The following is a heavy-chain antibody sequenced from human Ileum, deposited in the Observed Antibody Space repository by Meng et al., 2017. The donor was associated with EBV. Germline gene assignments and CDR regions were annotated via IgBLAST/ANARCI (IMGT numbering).Heavy chain of an antibody. D-gene: IGHD3/OR15-3a*01. CDR2: IATDGSTT. CDR1: GFTFSNSW. CDR3: VRGGLGPWY. J-gene: IGHJ4*02. Sequence: VESGGGVVRPGGSLCLSCAASGFTFSNSWMHCLRQAPGRGLVWVSHIATDGSTTNYAGSVKGRFTISRENAKNTLSLQMNSLRVEDTAVYYCVRGGLGPWYWGQGTLVTVSS. V-gene: IGHV3-74*01.